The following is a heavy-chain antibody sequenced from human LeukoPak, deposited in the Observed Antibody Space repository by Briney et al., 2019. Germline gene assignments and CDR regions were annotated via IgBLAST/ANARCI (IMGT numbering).Heavy chain of an antibody. Sequence: SEALSLTCSVSGGSISSYYWNWIRQPPGKGLEWIGYIYYSGSTNYNPSLKSRVTISVDTSTNQFSLKLTSVTAADTAVYYCARANVVTASDYWGQGTLVTVAS. D-gene: IGHD2-21*02. V-gene: IGHV4-59*01. J-gene: IGHJ4*02. CDR2: IYYSGST. CDR3: ARANVVTASDY. CDR1: GGSISSYY.